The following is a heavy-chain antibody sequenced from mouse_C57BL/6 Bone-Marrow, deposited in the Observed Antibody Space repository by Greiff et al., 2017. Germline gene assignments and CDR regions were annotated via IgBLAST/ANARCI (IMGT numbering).Heavy chain of an antibody. J-gene: IGHJ4*01. Sequence: EVKLQQSGPELVKPGASVKISCKASGYTFTDYYMNWVKQSHGKSLEWIGDINPNNGGTSYNQKFKGKATLTVDKSSSTAYMELRSLTSEDSAVYYCGRGSSGPHAMDYWGQGTSVTVSS. CDR1: GYTFTDYY. D-gene: IGHD3-2*02. CDR2: INPNNGGT. CDR3: GRGSSGPHAMDY. V-gene: IGHV1-26*01.